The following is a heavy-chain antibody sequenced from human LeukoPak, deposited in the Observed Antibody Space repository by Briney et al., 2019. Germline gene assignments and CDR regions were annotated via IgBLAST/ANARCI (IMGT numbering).Heavy chain of an antibody. D-gene: IGHD3-10*01. CDR3: ARDYIWFGELVGFDP. J-gene: IGHJ5*02. CDR1: GGSISSGGYS. CDR2: IYYSGST. Sequence: SQTLSLTCTVSGGSISSGGYSWSWIRQPPGKGLEWIGYIYYSGSTYYNPSLKSRVTISVDTSKNQFSLKLSSVTAADTAVYYCARDYIWFGELVGFDPWGQGTLVTVSS. V-gene: IGHV4-30-4*01.